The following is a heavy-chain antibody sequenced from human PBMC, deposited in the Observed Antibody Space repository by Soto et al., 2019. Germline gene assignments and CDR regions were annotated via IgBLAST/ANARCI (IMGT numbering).Heavy chain of an antibody. V-gene: IGHV3-15*01. CDR1: GFTFSNAW. CDR2: IKSKTDGGTT. J-gene: IGHJ6*03. D-gene: IGHD1-7*01. Sequence: GGSLRLSCAASGFTFSNAWMSWVRQAPGKGLEWVGRIKSKTDGGTTDYAAPVKGRFTISRDDSKNTLYLQMNSLKTEDTAVYYCTTDKVGYNWNYGLSYYYYMDVWGKGTTVTVSS. CDR3: TTDKVGYNWNYGLSYYYYMDV.